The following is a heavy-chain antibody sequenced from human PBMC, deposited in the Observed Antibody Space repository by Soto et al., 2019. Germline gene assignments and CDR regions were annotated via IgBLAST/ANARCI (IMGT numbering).Heavy chain of an antibody. Sequence: SETLSLTCTVSGGSISSYYWSWIRQPPGKGLEWIGYIYYSGSTNYNPSLKSRVTISVDTSKNQFSLKLSSVTAADTAVYYCARQITMVRGESYYFDYWGQGTLVTVSS. CDR3: ARQITMVRGESYYFDY. CDR2: IYYSGST. J-gene: IGHJ4*02. D-gene: IGHD3-10*01. CDR1: GGSISSYY. V-gene: IGHV4-59*08.